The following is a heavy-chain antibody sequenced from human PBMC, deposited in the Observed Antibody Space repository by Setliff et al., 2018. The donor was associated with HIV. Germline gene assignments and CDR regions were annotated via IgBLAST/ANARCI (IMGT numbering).Heavy chain of an antibody. CDR1: DDSISSGGYW. J-gene: IGHJ4*02. Sequence: PSETLSLTCTVSDDSISSGGYWWAWIRQPPGKELEWIGSVYYSGSTHYNLSLKSRVTMSVDTSRNQFSLNLRSMSAADTAVYYCARHVPDYDILTGYFTKHFDYWGRGTLVTVSS. CDR3: ARHVPDYDILTGYFTKHFDY. CDR2: VYYSGST. V-gene: IGHV4-39*01. D-gene: IGHD3-9*01.